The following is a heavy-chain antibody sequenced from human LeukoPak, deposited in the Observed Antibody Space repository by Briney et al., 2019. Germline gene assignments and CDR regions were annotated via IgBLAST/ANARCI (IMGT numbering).Heavy chain of an antibody. Sequence: SETLSLTCTVSGYSISSGYYWGWIRQPPGKGLEWIGSIYHSGSTYYNPSLKSRVTISVDTSKNQFSLKLSSVTAADTAVYYCARGGYCSGGSCYFRYYYGMDVWGQGTTVTVSS. CDR1: GYSISSGYY. CDR3: ARGGYCSGGSCYFRYYYGMDV. V-gene: IGHV4-38-2*02. D-gene: IGHD2-15*01. J-gene: IGHJ6*02. CDR2: IYHSGST.